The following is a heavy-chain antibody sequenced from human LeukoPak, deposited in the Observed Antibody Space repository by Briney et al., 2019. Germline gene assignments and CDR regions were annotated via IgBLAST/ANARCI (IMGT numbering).Heavy chain of an antibody. CDR2: INPDNGDT. J-gene: IGHJ4*02. D-gene: IGHD3-22*01. CDR1: GYIFTAYY. CDR3: ARSTQNYYDSSGSDY. Sequence: GASVKVSCKTSGYIFTAYYFHWVRQAPGQGLEWMGWINPDNGDTYYAQNFRGRVTMTRATSISTTYMELNRLRSDDTAVYYCARSTQNYYDSSGSDYWGQGTLVTVSS. V-gene: IGHV1-2*02.